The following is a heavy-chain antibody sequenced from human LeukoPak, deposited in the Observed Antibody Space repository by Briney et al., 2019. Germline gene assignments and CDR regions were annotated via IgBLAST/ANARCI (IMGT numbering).Heavy chain of an antibody. CDR1: GGSISSSSYY. J-gene: IGHJ3*02. CDR2: IYYSGST. Sequence: PSETLSLTCTVSGGSISSSSYYWGWIRQPPGKGLEWIGSIYYSGSTYYNPSLKSRVTISVDTSKNQFSLKLSSVTAADTAVYYRARVPMVRGVINNHDAFDIWGQGTMVTVSS. D-gene: IGHD3-10*01. CDR3: ARVPMVRGVINNHDAFDI. V-gene: IGHV4-39*01.